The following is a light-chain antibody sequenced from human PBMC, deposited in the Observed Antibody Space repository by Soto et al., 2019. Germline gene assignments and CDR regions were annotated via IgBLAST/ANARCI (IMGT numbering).Light chain of an antibody. CDR1: QSVSIN. CDR2: GAS. V-gene: IGKV3-15*01. CDR3: QHYNNWPPWT. Sequence: EIVMTQSPATLSVSPGERATLSCRASQSVSINLAWYQQKPGQAPRLLIYGASTRSTGIPDRFSGSGSGTAFTLTISSLQSEDFAVYYCQHYNNWPPWTFGQGTKVEIK. J-gene: IGKJ1*01.